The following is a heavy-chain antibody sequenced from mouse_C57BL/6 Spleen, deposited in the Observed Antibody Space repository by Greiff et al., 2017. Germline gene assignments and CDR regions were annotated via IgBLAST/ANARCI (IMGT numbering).Heavy chain of an antibody. CDR1: GYAFSSSW. D-gene: IGHD1-1*01. CDR3: ARGEHYYGSSQFAY. V-gene: IGHV1-82*01. CDR2: IYPGDGDT. J-gene: IGHJ3*01. Sequence: QVQLQQSGPELVKPGASVKISCKASGYAFSSSWMNWVKQRPGKGLEWIGRIYPGDGDTNYNGKFKGKATLTADKSSSTAYMQLSSLTSEDSAVYFCARGEHYYGSSQFAYWGQGTLVTVSA.